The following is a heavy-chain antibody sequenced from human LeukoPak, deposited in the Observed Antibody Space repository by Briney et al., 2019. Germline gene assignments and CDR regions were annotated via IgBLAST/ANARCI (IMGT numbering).Heavy chain of an antibody. V-gene: IGHV4-39*02. CDR2: IYYSGST. J-gene: IGHJ4*02. CDR1: GGSISSSSYY. Sequence: SETLSLTCTVSGGSISSSSYYWGWIRQPPGKGLEWIGSIYYSGSTYYNPSLKSRDTISVDTSKNQFSLKLSSVTAADTAVYYCARELYYDFWSGYPDYFDYWGQGTLVTASS. CDR3: ARELYYDFWSGYPDYFDY. D-gene: IGHD3-3*01.